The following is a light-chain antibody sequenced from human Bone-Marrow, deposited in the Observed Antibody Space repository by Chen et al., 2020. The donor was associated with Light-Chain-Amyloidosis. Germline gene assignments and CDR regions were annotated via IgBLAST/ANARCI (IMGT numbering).Light chain of an antibody. V-gene: IGKV1-39*01. CDR2: GAS. Sequence: DIQMTQSPSSLSAFVGDRVTITCRPSQFISSYLSWYQQRPRKAPKLLIFGASSLPSGVPSRFSGSGSGTDFTLTISSLEPEDFAIYYYQQSYTSPYTFGGGTKVEI. J-gene: IGKJ4*01. CDR3: QQSYTSPYT. CDR1: QFISSY.